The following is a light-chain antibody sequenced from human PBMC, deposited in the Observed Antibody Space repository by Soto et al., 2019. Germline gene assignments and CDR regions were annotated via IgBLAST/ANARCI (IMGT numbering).Light chain of an antibody. CDR2: GAS. CDR1: QSISGA. CDR3: QQYNNWPWT. Sequence: EIVMTQSPATLSVSPGERATLSCRASQSISGALAWYQQKPGQAPRLLIYGASTRATSSPARFSGSGSGTDFTLTISSLQSEDFAVYYCQQYNNWPWTFGQGTKVDIK. V-gene: IGKV3-15*01. J-gene: IGKJ1*01.